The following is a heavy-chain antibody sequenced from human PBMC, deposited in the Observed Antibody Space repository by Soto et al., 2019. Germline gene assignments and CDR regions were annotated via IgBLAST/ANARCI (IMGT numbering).Heavy chain of an antibody. V-gene: IGHV1-3*01. J-gene: IGHJ6*02. Sequence: GASVKVSCKASGYTFTSYAMHWVRQAPGQRLEWMGWINAGNGNTKYSQKFQGRVTITRDTSASTAYMELSSLRSEDTAVYYCARGGRRSSSSYNYYYGMDVWGQGTTVTVSS. CDR2: INAGNGNT. CDR1: GYTFTSYA. D-gene: IGHD6-6*01. CDR3: ARGGRRSSSSYNYYYGMDV.